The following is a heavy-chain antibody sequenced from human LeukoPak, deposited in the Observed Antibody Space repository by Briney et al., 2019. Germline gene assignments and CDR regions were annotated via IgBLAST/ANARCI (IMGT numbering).Heavy chain of an antibody. Sequence: SETLSLTCTVSGGSIGTYYWSWIRQSPGKGLEWIGYIYVTGTRYNTYLQSRVTISVDRSRNQFFLKMSSVTAADTAVYYCARYIGGGIEDIDVWGKGTKVIVSS. CDR3: ARYIGGGIEDIDV. V-gene: IGHV4-4*09. D-gene: IGHD3-16*02. CDR2: IYVTGT. CDR1: GGSIGTYY. J-gene: IGHJ6*03.